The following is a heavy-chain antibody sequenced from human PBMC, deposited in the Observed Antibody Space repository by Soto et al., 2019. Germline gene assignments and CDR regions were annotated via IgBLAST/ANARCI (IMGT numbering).Heavy chain of an antibody. CDR1: GFTFSNAW. CDR2: IKSKTDGGTT. CDR3: TTDERLLNWFDP. V-gene: IGHV3-15*01. J-gene: IGHJ5*02. Sequence: SLRLSCAASGFTFSNAWMSWVRQAPGKGLEWVGRIKSKTDGGTTDYAAPVKGGFTISRDDSKNTLYLQMNSLKTEDTAVYYCTTDERLLNWFDPWGQGTLVTVSS.